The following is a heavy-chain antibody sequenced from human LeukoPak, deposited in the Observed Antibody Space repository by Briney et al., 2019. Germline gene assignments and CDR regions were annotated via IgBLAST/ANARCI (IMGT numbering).Heavy chain of an antibody. CDR3: ARIPRTRSPTVTRSFDY. CDR1: GGTFSSYA. CDR2: IIPILGIA. D-gene: IGHD4-11*01. J-gene: IGHJ4*02. Sequence: GASVKVSCKASGGTFSSYAISWVRQAPGQGLEWMGRIIPILGIANYAQKFQGRVTITADKSTSTAYMELSSLRSEDTAVYYCARIPRTRSPTVTRSFDYWGQGTLVTVSS. V-gene: IGHV1-69*04.